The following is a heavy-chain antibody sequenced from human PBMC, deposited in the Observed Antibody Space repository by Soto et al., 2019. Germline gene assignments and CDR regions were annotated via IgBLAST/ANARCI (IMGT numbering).Heavy chain of an antibody. D-gene: IGHD3-3*01. J-gene: IGHJ6*03. V-gene: IGHV3-23*01. CDR3: AIQAQVGFLEWLPEWGAYYYMDV. CDR1: GFTFSSYA. CDR2: ISGSGGST. Sequence: PGGSLRLSCAASGFTFSSYAMSWVRQAPGKGLEWVSAISGSGGSTYYADSVKGRFTISRDNSKNTLYLQMNSLRAEDTAVYYCAIQAQVGFLEWLPEWGAYYYMDVWGKGTTVTVSS.